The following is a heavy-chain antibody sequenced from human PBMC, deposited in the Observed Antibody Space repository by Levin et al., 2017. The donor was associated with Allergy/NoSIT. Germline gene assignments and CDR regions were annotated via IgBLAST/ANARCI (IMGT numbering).Heavy chain of an antibody. CDR2: IYYSGST. D-gene: IGHD6-19*01. CDR3: ARGTSSSGWYFAY. Sequence: SETLSLTCSVSGASITNYYWSWIRQPPGKGLEWIGYIYYSGSTNYNPSLKSRVTISVHTSKNQFSLKLSSVTAADTAVYYCARGTSSSGWYFAYWGQGTLVTVSS. CDR1: GASITNYY. V-gene: IGHV4-59*01. J-gene: IGHJ4*02.